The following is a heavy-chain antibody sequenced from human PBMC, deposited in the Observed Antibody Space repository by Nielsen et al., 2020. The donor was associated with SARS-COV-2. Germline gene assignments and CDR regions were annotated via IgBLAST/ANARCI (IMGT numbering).Heavy chain of an antibody. CDR3: ARDRGGRILRGMDV. CDR1: GSTFSDYY. J-gene: IGHJ6*02. Sequence: GGSLRLSCAASGSTFSDYYMSWIRQAPGKGLEWVSYISSSSSYTNYADSVKGRFTISRDNAKNSLYLQMNSLRAEDTAVYYCARDRGGRILRGMDVWGQGTTVTVSS. D-gene: IGHD2-21*01. CDR2: ISSSSSYT. V-gene: IGHV3-11*05.